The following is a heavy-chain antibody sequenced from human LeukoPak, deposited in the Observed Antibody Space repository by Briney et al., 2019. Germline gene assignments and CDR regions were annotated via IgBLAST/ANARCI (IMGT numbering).Heavy chain of an antibody. V-gene: IGHV4-30-4*01. D-gene: IGHD1-1*01. J-gene: IGHJ4*02. Sequence: PSETLSLTCTVSGGSISSGDYYWSWIRQPPGKGLEWIGYIYYSGSTYYNPSLKSRVTISVDASKNQFSLKLSSVTAADTAVYYCARVETGTYFDYWGQGTLVTVSS. CDR1: GGSISSGDYY. CDR3: ARVETGTYFDY. CDR2: IYYSGST.